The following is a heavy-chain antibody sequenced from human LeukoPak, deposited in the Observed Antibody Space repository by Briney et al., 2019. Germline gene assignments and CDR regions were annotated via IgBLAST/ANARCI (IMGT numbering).Heavy chain of an antibody. CDR1: GGTFSSYA. Sequence: SVKVSCKASGGTFSSYAISWVRQAPGQGLEWMGGIIPIFGTANYAQKFQGRVTITADESTSTAYMELSSLRSEDTAVYYRAIRRCSSTSCYTVDYYYMDVWGKGTTVTVSS. V-gene: IGHV1-69*13. D-gene: IGHD2-2*02. CDR3: AIRRCSSTSCYTVDYYYMDV. J-gene: IGHJ6*03. CDR2: IIPIFGTA.